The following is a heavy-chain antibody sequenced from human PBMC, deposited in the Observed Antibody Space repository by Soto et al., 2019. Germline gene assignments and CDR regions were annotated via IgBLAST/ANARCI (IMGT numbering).Heavy chain of an antibody. J-gene: IGHJ4*02. CDR3: TRDTFGDRDS. Sequence: EVQLVESGGGLVQPGGSLRLSCAASGFAFSSEWMHWVRQAPGKGLDWVSRIDPYDTGITYADSVKGRFTISRDNAKNTLYLQINSLRAEDTAVYYCTRDTFGDRDSWGQGTLVTVSS. CDR2: IDPYDTGI. CDR1: GFAFSSEW. V-gene: IGHV3-74*01. D-gene: IGHD2-21*01.